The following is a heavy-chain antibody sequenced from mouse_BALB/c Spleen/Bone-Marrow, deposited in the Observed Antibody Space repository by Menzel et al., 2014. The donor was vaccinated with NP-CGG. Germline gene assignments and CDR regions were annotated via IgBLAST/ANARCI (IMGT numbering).Heavy chain of an antibody. Sequence: QVQLQQPGAELVKPGASVKLSCKASGHTFTSYYMYWVKQRPGQGLEWIGEINPSNGGTNFNEKFKSKATLTVDKSSSTAYMQLSSLTFEDFAIYYCTRPYYGYVGYAYWGQGTQVTVSA. D-gene: IGHD1-2*01. CDR3: TRPYYGYVGYAY. J-gene: IGHJ3*01. CDR2: INPSNGGT. V-gene: IGHV1S81*02. CDR1: GHTFTSYY.